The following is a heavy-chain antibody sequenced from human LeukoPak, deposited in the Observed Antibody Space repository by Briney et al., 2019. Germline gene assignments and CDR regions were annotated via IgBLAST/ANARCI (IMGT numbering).Heavy chain of an antibody. D-gene: IGHD5-18*01. J-gene: IGHJ6*03. CDR2: ISWKSDRI. CDR1: RFTFDDYA. CDR3: AKSGIIQGYYFYYMGV. Sequence: GGSLRLSCAASRFTFDDYAMHWVRQAPGKGLEWVSGISWKSDRIGYADSVKGRFTISRDNAKNSLYLQMNSLRAEDTALYYCAKSGIIQGYYFYYMGVWGKGTTVTISS. V-gene: IGHV3-9*01.